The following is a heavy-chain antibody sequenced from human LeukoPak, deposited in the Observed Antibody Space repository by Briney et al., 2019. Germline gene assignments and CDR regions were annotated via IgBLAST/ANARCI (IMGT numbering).Heavy chain of an antibody. CDR1: GYTFTSYD. V-gene: IGHV1-8*03. CDR3: ARARYDFWSGYYDAFDI. CDR2: MNPNSGNT. Sequence: GASVKVSCKASGYTFTSYDINWVRQATGQGLEWMGRMNPNSGNTGYAQKFQGRVTITRNTSISTAYMELSSLRSEDTAVYYCARARYDFWSGYYDAFDIWGQGTMVTVSS. D-gene: IGHD3-3*01. J-gene: IGHJ3*02.